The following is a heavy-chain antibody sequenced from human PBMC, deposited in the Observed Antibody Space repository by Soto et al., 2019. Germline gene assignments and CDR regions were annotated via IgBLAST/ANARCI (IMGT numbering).Heavy chain of an antibody. V-gene: IGHV1-18*01. Sequence: ASVKVSCKASGYTFIDYGITWVRQAPGQGLEWMGWISAYNGNTNYAQKLQGRVTMTTDTSTSTAYMELRSLRSDDTAVYYCARDRWIAARPEHSSPPDYWGQGTLVTVSS. CDR1: GYTFIDYG. J-gene: IGHJ4*02. CDR3: ARDRWIAARPEHSSPPDY. D-gene: IGHD6-6*01. CDR2: ISAYNGNT.